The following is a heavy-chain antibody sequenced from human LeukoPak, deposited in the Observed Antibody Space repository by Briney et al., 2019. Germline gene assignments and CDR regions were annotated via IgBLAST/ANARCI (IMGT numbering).Heavy chain of an antibody. CDR1: GGSISGHY. J-gene: IGHJ6*03. CDR2: IYYSGST. V-gene: IGHV4-59*11. Sequence: SETLSLTCSVSGGSISGHYWSWIRQPPGKGLEWIGYIYYSGSTNYNPSLKSRVTISVDTSKNQFSLKLSSVTAADTAVYYCARTNYLVATITRYYYYMDVWGKGTTVTVSS. CDR3: ARTNYLVATITRYYYYMDV. D-gene: IGHD5-12*01.